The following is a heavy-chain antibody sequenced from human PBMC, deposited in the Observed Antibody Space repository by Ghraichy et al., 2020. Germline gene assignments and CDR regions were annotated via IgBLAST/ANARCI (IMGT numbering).Heavy chain of an antibody. CDR3: ARSNAFPAYYDYVWGSYRFSWFDP. CDR1: GDSISSSSYY. Sequence: SETLSLTCTVSGDSISSSSYYWGWIRQPPGKGLEWIGSIYYSGSTYYNPSLKSRVTISVDTSKNQFSLKLSSVTAADTAVYYCARSNAFPAYYDYVWGSYRFSWFDPWGQGTLVTVSS. D-gene: IGHD3-16*02. J-gene: IGHJ5*02. V-gene: IGHV4-39*01. CDR2: IYYSGST.